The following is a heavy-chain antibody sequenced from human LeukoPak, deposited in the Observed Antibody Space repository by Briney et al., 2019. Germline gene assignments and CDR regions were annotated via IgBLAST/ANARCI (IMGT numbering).Heavy chain of an antibody. D-gene: IGHD2-2*01. J-gene: IGHJ5*02. V-gene: IGHV4-59*12. CDR3: ARRPRGVVVPAAILGGYNNWFDP. CDR1: GGSISSYY. CDR2: IYYSGST. Sequence: PSETLSLTCTVSGGSISSYYWSWIRQPPGKGLEWIGYIYYSGSTNYNPSLKSRVTISVDTSKNQFSLKLSSVTAADTAVYYCARRPRGVVVPAAILGGYNNWFDPWGQGTLVTVSS.